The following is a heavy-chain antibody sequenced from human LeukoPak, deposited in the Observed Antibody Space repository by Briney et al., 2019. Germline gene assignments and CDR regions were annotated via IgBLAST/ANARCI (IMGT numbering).Heavy chain of an antibody. CDR3: ARRPLNYYGSGSYYNAGPVDY. D-gene: IGHD3-10*01. Sequence: SETLSLTCTVSGYSISSGYYWGWIRQPPGKGLEWIGSIYHSGSTYYNPSLKSRVTISVDTSKNQFSLKLSSVTAADTAVYYCARRPLNYYGSGSYYNAGPVDYWGQGTLVTVSS. J-gene: IGHJ4*02. CDR1: GYSISSGYY. V-gene: IGHV4-38-2*02. CDR2: IYHSGST.